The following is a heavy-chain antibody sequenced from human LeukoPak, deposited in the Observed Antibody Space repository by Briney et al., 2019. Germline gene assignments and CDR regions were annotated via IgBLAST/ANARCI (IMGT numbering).Heavy chain of an antibody. V-gene: IGHV1-2*02. CDR1: GYTFSAYY. D-gene: IGHD3-16*01. CDR2: IYPSRGDT. CDR3: AREATVGGY. J-gene: IGHJ4*02. Sequence: ASVKVSCKASGYTFSAYYIHWVRQAPGQGLEWMGWIYPSRGDTSYAQKYQGRVTMTRDTSIGTAYMELSRLTSDDTAVYYCAREATVGGYWGQGTLVTVSS.